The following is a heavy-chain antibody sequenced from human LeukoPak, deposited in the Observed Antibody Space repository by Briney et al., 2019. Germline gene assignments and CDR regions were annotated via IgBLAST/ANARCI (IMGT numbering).Heavy chain of an antibody. CDR3: ASQDCSTTSCYLPY. J-gene: IGHJ4*02. D-gene: IGHD2-2*01. CDR1: GVTFSDYY. Sequence: GGSLRLSCAASGVTFSDYYMSWIRHAPGKGLEWVAYIGDSGTTIYYAGSVKGRFTISWDNAKNSLFLQMNSLRAEDTAVYYCASQDCSTTSCYLPYWGQGTLVTVSS. V-gene: IGHV3-11*01. CDR2: IGDSGTTI.